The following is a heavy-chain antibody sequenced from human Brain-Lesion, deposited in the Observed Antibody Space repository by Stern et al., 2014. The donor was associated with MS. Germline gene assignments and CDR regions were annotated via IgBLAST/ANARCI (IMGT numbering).Heavy chain of an antibody. D-gene: IGHD6-19*01. CDR2: LWFDGTKK. J-gene: IGHJ6*02. Sequence: VQLVQSGGGVVQPGRSLRLSCAVSGFTFSSYGMYWVRQAPGKGLEWLAGLWFDGTKKNYIESVKGRFTISRDNSKNTLSLQMTSLRAEDTAVYYCAKDKKDSSGWNLYFYGMDVWGQGTTVIVSS. V-gene: IGHV3-33*06. CDR3: AKDKKDSSGWNLYFYGMDV. CDR1: GFTFSSYG.